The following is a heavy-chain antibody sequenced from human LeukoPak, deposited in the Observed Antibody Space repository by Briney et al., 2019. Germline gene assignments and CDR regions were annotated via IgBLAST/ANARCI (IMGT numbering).Heavy chain of an antibody. CDR1: GYTFTGYY. Sequence: ASVKVSCKASGYTFTGYYMHWVRQAPGQGLEWMGWINPNSGGTNYAQKFQGRVTTTRDTSISTAYMELSRLRSDDTAVYYCARGPYYDFWSGSADYYYYMDVWGKGTTVTVSS. CDR3: ARGPYYDFWSGSADYYYYMDV. D-gene: IGHD3-3*01. CDR2: INPNSGGT. V-gene: IGHV1-2*02. J-gene: IGHJ6*03.